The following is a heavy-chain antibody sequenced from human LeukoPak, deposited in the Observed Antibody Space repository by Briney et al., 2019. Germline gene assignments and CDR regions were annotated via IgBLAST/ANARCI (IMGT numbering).Heavy chain of an antibody. CDR3: ARDCAVAVWIFDY. J-gene: IGHJ4*02. CDR1: GFTFSTYW. CDR2: LKQDGSEI. Sequence: GGSLRLSCAASGFTFSTYWMTWVRQAPGKGLEWVANLKQDGSEIYYVDSVKGRFTISRDNAKDSLYLQMNSLRAEDTAVYYCARDCAVAVWIFDYWGQGTPVTVSS. V-gene: IGHV3-7*01. D-gene: IGHD6-19*01.